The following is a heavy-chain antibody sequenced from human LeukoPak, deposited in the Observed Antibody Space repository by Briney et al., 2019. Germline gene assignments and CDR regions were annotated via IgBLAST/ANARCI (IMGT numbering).Heavy chain of an antibody. Sequence: GASVKVSCKASGYTFTSYYMHWVRQAPGRGLEWMGIINPSGGSTSYAQKFQGRVTMTRDTSTSTVYMELSSLRSEDAAVYYCARGSSGYYQLDYWGQGTLVTVSS. J-gene: IGHJ4*02. D-gene: IGHD3-22*01. CDR3: ARGSSGYYQLDY. CDR2: INPSGGST. CDR1: GYTFTSYY. V-gene: IGHV1-46*01.